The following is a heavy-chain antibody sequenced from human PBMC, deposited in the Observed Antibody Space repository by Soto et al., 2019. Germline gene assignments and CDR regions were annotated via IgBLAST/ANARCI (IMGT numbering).Heavy chain of an antibody. Sequence: PXESLTISVKGAGYSFSKDWIGLVRQMPGKGLEWMGIIYPGDSDTRYSPSFQGQVTISADKSISTAYLQWSSLKASDTAMYYCARSISNYHYYYGLDVWGQGTTVTVSS. CDR3: ARSISNYHYYYGLDV. J-gene: IGHJ6*02. D-gene: IGHD4-4*01. CDR1: GYSFSKDW. CDR2: IYPGDSDT. V-gene: IGHV5-51*01.